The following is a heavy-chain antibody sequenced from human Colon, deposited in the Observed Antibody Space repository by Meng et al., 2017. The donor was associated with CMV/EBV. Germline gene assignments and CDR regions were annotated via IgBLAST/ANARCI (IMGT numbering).Heavy chain of an antibody. J-gene: IGHJ4*02. CDR3: AKNWGNDF. Sequence: VQLLESGGGLVQPGGSLRLSCAASGFTFSSYGMNWVRHAPGKGLEWVSGITASGASTYYADSVKGRFTISRDNSKNTLYLQMNSLRADDTAVYYCAKNWGNDFWGQGTLVTASS. CDR1: GFTFSSYG. CDR2: ITASGAST. D-gene: IGHD3-16*01. V-gene: IGHV3-23*01.